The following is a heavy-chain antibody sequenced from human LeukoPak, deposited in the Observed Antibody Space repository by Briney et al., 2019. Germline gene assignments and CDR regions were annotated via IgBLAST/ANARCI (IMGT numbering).Heavy chain of an antibody. D-gene: IGHD4-17*01. CDR3: ANRGNTVTTLDY. J-gene: IGHJ4*02. CDR1: GFTFSNYA. V-gene: IGHV3-23*01. CDR2: ISGSGGTT. Sequence: GGSLRLSCAASGFTFSNYAMSWVRQAPGKGLDWVSDISGSGGTTYYADSVKGRFTISRDNSKNTLYLQMNSLRAEDTAVYYCANRGNTVTTLDYWGQGTLVTVSS.